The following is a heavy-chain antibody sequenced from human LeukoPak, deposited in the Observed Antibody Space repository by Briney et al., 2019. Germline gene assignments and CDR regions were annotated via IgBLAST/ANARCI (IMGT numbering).Heavy chain of an antibody. J-gene: IGHJ6*03. CDR1: GGSISSYY. CDR2: IYYSGST. Sequence: SETLSLTCTVSGGSISSYYWSWIRQPPGKGLEWIGYIYYSGSTNYNPSLKSRVTISVDTSKNQFSLKLSSVTAADTAVYYCAREVAYSSGWYYYYYYMDVWGKGTTVTVS. CDR3: AREVAYSSGWYYYYYYMDV. D-gene: IGHD6-19*01. V-gene: IGHV4-59*01.